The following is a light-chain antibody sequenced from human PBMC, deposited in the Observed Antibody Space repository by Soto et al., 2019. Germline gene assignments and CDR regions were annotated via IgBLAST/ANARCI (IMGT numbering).Light chain of an antibody. V-gene: IGKV3-15*01. CDR3: QQCFWHWT. CDR2: GAS. Sequence: VVMKQSKGTLSVSPGEGVTLSCRASQSVGNSLAWYQQKPGQAPRLLIFGASTRVTGIPARFSGSGSGTEFTLTITSLQSEDFATYYCQQCFWHWTFGQGTKVDIK. J-gene: IGKJ1*01. CDR1: QSVGNS.